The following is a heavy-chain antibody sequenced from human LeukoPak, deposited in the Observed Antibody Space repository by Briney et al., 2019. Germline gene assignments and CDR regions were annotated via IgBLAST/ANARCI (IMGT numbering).Heavy chain of an antibody. J-gene: IGHJ4*02. CDR1: GFXFSSYA. V-gene: IGHV3-23*01. Sequence: GGSLRLSCAASGFXFSSYAIRWVRQAPGKGLEWVSTISGSGGSTYYADAVKGRFTISGDNSKNTLYLQLNSLRAEDTAVYYCARGWGYYFDYWGQGTLVTVSS. CDR3: ARGWGYYFDY. CDR2: ISGSGGST. D-gene: IGHD3-16*01.